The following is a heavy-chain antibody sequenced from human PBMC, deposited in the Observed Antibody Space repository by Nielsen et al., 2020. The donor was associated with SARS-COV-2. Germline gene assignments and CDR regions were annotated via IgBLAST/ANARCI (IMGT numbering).Heavy chain of an antibody. CDR3: AKDPTGTSWRNYYFDY. CDR2: ISGSGGST. J-gene: IGHJ4*02. D-gene: IGHD1-1*01. Sequence: GESLKISCAASGFTFSSYAMSWVRQAPGKGLEWVSAISGSGGSTYYADSVKDRFTISRDNSKNTLYLQMNSLRAEDTAVYYCAKDPTGTSWRNYYFDYWGQGTLVTVSS. V-gene: IGHV3-23*01. CDR1: GFTFSSYA.